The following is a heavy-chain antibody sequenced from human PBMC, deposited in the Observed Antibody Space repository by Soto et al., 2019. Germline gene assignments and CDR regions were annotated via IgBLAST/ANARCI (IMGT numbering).Heavy chain of an antibody. Sequence: PGGSLRLSCAASGFTFSSYSMNWVRQAPGKGLVWVSRINSDESSIGYADSVKGRFAISRDNAKNTLYLQMNSLRVEDTAVYYCARSTGDYWGQGTLVTVSS. V-gene: IGHV3-74*01. D-gene: IGHD3-9*01. J-gene: IGHJ4*02. CDR3: ARSTGDY. CDR1: GFTFSSYS. CDR2: INSDESSI.